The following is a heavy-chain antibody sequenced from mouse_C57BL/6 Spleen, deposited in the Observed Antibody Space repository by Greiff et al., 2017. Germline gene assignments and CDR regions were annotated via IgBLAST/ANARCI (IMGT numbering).Heavy chain of an antibody. Sequence: VQLQQPGTELVKPGASVKLSCKASGYTFTSYWMHWVKQRPGQGLEWIGNINPSNGGTNYNEKFKSKATLTADKSSSTAYMQLSSLTSEDSAVYYCARMAWITTVVDYWGQGTTLTVSS. CDR2: INPSNGGT. CDR3: ARMAWITTVVDY. CDR1: GYTFTSYW. V-gene: IGHV1-53*01. J-gene: IGHJ2*01. D-gene: IGHD1-1*01.